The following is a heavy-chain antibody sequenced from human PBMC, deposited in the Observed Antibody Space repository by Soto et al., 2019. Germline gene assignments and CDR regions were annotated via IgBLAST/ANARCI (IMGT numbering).Heavy chain of an antibody. V-gene: IGHV3-23*01. D-gene: IGHD3-10*01. J-gene: IGHJ6*03. CDR3: AKELWSGELIYYCMDV. Sequence: QLLESGGGLVQPGGSLRLSCAASGFTFSSYALSWVRQAPGKGLEWVSGISGSSGRTNYADSVKGRFTISRDNPKNTLFLQMDSLRVEDTAVYFCAKELWSGELIYYCMDVWGKGTTVTVSS. CDR2: ISGSSGRT. CDR1: GFTFSSYA.